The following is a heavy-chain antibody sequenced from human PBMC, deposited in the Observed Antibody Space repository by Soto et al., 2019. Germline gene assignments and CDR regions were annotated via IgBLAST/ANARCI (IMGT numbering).Heavy chain of an antibody. CDR2: IYYNGDT. CDR1: GGSVSSGNYF. CDR3: ARRHLDQCNHGHAFVF. V-gene: IGHV4-39*01. Sequence: QLQLQESGPGLVKPAETLSLKRAVSGGSVSSGNYFWVLIRQPPGKGLVWIGNIYYNGDTYYRTSVMSLVTLYVAMAQNLFSLMLTSVTDADTAVYYYARRHLDQCNHGHAFVFWSKGTLVTVSS. J-gene: IGHJ3*01.